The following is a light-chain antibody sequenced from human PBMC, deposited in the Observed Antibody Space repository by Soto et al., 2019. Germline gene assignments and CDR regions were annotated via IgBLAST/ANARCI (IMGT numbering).Light chain of an antibody. V-gene: IGKV3-11*01. Sequence: EIVLTQSPATLSLSPGERATLSCRASQSVSSYLAWYQQKPGQAPRLLTYDASNRATGIPARFSGSGSGTDFTLPISSLEPEDFAVYYCQQRSNWPLLTFGGGTKVEIK. CDR3: QQRSNWPLLT. CDR2: DAS. J-gene: IGKJ4*01. CDR1: QSVSSY.